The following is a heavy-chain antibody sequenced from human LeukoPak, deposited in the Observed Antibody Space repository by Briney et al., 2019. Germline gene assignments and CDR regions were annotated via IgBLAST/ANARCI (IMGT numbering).Heavy chain of an antibody. V-gene: IGHV1-69*04. CDR3: ARDGSWGLDY. J-gene: IGHJ4*02. CDR1: GGTFNNYA. Sequence: SVKVSCKAPGGTFNNYAISWVRQAPGQGLEWMGRINPIVGIVNYAQKFQGRVTITADMSTSTAYMELSSLASEDTAVYYCARDGSWGLDYWGQGPLVTVSS. D-gene: IGHD3-10*01. CDR2: INPIVGIV.